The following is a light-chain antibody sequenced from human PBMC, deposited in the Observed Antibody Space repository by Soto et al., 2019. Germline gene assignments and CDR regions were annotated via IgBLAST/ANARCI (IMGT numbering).Light chain of an antibody. V-gene: IGLV1-40*01. CDR2: GNS. Sequence: QSVLTQPPSVSGAPGQRVTISCTGSSSNIGAGYDVHWYQQLPGTAPKLLIYGNSNRPSGVPDRFSGSKSGTSASLAITGLQAEDEADYYCQSYYSSLSGYVFGTGTPLTVL. J-gene: IGLJ1*01. CDR1: SSNIGAGYD. CDR3: QSYYSSLSGYV.